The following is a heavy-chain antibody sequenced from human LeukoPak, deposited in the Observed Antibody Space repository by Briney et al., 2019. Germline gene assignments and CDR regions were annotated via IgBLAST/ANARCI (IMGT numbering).Heavy chain of an antibody. CDR3: ARDPYGGNWGYYFDY. CDR1: GATIKSYY. Sequence: SETLSLTCTVSGATIKSYYWSWIRQPPGKGLEWIGYIYHSGSTYYNPSLKSRVTISVDTSKNQFSLKLSSVTAADTAVYYCARDPYGGNWGYYFDYWGQGTLVTVSS. CDR2: IYHSGST. V-gene: IGHV4-59*01. J-gene: IGHJ4*02. D-gene: IGHD4-23*01.